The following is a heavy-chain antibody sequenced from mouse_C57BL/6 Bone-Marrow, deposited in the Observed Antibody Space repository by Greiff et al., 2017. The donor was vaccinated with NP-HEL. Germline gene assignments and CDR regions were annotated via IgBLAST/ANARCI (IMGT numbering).Heavy chain of an antibody. J-gene: IGHJ1*03. Sequence: VQLQQSGAELARPGASVKLSCKASGYTFTSYGISWVKQRTGQGLEWIGEIYPRSGNTYYNEKLKGKATLTADKTSSTPYLALRSLTSEDSAVYFCARYYGSPWYFDVWGTGTTVTVSS. D-gene: IGHD1-1*01. CDR2: IYPRSGNT. CDR1: GYTFTSYG. V-gene: IGHV1-81*01. CDR3: ARYYGSPWYFDV.